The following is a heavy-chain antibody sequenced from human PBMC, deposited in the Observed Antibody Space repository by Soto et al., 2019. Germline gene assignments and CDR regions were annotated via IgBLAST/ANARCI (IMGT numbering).Heavy chain of an antibody. D-gene: IGHD3-10*01. CDR3: VRAAARGDN. Sequence: GGSLRLSCAASGFSFRGYWMYWVRQAPGEGLVWVSRVNTDGSDTLYADSVKGRFTISRDNTKDTLYLQINSLRVEDTAVYYCVRAAARGDNWGQGTPVTVSS. CDR2: VNTDGSDT. V-gene: IGHV3-74*01. CDR1: GFSFRGYW. J-gene: IGHJ4*02.